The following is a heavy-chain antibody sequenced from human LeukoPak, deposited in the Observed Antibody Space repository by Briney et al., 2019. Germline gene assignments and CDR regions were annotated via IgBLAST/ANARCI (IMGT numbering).Heavy chain of an antibody. CDR1: GFTFSSYG. V-gene: IGHV3-7*01. CDR3: ASLSDFDY. D-gene: IGHD2/OR15-2a*01. J-gene: IGHJ4*02. CDR2: IKQDGSEK. Sequence: PGGSLRLSCAASGFTFSSYGMHWVRQAPGKGLEWVANIKQDGSEKYYVDSVKGRFTISRDNAENSLYLQMNSLRAEDTAVYYCASLSDFDYWGQGTLVTVSS.